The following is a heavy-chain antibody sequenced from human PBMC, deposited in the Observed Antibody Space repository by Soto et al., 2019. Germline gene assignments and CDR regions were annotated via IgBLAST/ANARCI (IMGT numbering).Heavy chain of an antibody. CDR1: GFSFSNYG. Sequence: QVQLVESGGGVVQPGRSLRLSCAGSGFSFSNYGMHWVRQAPGKGLEWVALIWYDGSNKYYADSVKGRFTISRDNSKNTLYLQMSSRRNDDTAVYYCARDPRVETTLMAVFQGWGQGTLVTVSS. CDR2: IWYDGSNK. J-gene: IGHJ1*01. D-gene: IGHD3-3*01. CDR3: ARDPRVETTLMAVFQG. V-gene: IGHV3-33*01.